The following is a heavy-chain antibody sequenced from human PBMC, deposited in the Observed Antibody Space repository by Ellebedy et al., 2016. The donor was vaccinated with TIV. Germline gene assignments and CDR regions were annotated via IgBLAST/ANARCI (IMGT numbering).Heavy chain of an antibody. CDR2: ISESSTYT. CDR1: GFTFSDYY. D-gene: IGHD3-10*01. CDR3: ARLSMVRVGDY. V-gene: IGHV3-11*06. J-gene: IGHJ4*02. Sequence: GESLKISXAASGFTFSDYYMTWIRQGPGKGLEWISYISESSTYTKYADSVKGRFTISRDNARNSLYLQMNSLRAEDTAVYYCARLSMVRVGDYWGQGTLVTVSS.